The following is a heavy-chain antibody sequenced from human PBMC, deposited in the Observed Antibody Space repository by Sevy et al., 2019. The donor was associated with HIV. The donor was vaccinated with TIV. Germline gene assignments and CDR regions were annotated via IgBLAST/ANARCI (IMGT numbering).Heavy chain of an antibody. V-gene: IGHV3-33*01. CDR2: IWYDGTDK. CDR1: GFIFSNYA. J-gene: IGHJ4*02. CDR3: ARYWGRDGHSIEY. D-gene: IGHD3-16*01. Sequence: GGSLRLSCATSGFIFSNYAMHWIRQAPGKGLEWVAVIWYDGTDKYYADSVQGRFTISRDNSKNTLYLQMNSLRVEDTAVYYCARYWGRDGHSIEYWGQGTLVTVSS.